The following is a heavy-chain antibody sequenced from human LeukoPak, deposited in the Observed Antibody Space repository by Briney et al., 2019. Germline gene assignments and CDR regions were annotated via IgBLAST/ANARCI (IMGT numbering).Heavy chain of an antibody. CDR2: FDPEDGET. V-gene: IGHV1-24*01. CDR3: ATLYYDFWSGYSHDAFDF. CDR1: GYTLTELS. D-gene: IGHD3-3*01. Sequence: SVKASCKASGYTLTELSMHWVRQAPGKGLEWMGGFDPEDGETIYAQKFQGRVTMTEDTSTDTAYMELSSLRSEDTAVYYCATLYYDFWSGYSHDAFDFWGQGTMVTVSS. J-gene: IGHJ3*01.